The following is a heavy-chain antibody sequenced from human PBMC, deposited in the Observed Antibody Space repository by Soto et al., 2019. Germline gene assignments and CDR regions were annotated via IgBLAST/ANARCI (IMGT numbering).Heavy chain of an antibody. J-gene: IGHJ3*02. CDR2: ISSSSSYI. V-gene: IGHV3-21*01. Sequence: LRLSCAASGFTFSSYSMNWVRQAPGKGLEWVSSISSSSSYIYYADSVKGRFTISRDNAKNSLYLQMNSLGAEDTAVYYCARDKFIDYDSSGPPIVYAFDIWGQGTMVTVSS. D-gene: IGHD3-22*01. CDR3: ARDKFIDYDSSGPPIVYAFDI. CDR1: GFTFSSYS.